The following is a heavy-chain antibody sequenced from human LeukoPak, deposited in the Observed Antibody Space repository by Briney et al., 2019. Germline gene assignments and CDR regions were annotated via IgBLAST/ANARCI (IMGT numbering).Heavy chain of an antibody. J-gene: IGHJ4*02. D-gene: IGHD6-13*01. CDR2: INPNSGGT. CDR3: AMGIAAAGTDDY. Sequence: ASVKVSCKASGYTFTGYYMHWVRQAPGQGLEWMGWINPNSGGTNYAQKFQGRVTMTRDTSISIAYMELSRLRSDDTAVCYCAMGIAAAGTDDYWGQGTLVTVSS. CDR1: GYTFTGYY. V-gene: IGHV1-2*02.